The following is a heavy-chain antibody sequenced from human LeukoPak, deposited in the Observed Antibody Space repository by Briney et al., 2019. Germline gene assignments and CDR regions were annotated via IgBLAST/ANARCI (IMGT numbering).Heavy chain of an antibody. CDR1: GFTFSSYA. J-gene: IGHJ4*02. V-gene: IGHV3-23*01. D-gene: IGHD3-10*01. Sequence: PGGSLRLSCAASGFTFSSYAMSWVRQAPGKGLEWVSAISASGASTYYTDSVKGRFTISRDNSKNTLYLQMNSLRAEDTAVYYCAKGTSDYYGSGFVKPLLGSWDYWGQGTLVTVSS. CDR3: AKGTSDYYGSGFVKPLLGSWDY. CDR2: ISASGAST.